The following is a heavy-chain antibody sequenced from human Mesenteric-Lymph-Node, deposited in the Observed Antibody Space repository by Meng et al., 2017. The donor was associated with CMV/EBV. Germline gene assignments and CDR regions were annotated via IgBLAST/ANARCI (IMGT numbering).Heavy chain of an antibody. V-gene: IGHV4-34*01. CDR1: GGSFSGYY. J-gene: IGHJ4*02. CDR3: ARGSSYDILTGYFDY. Sequence: QVQLHQWGAGLLKPSETLSVTCAVDGGSFSGYYWNWIRQSPEKGLEWIGEINHSGSTTYNPSFTGRIIISVDTSTNQISLNMSSVTAADTAVYYCARGSSYDILTGYFDYWGQGALVTVSS. D-gene: IGHD3-9*01. CDR2: INHSGST.